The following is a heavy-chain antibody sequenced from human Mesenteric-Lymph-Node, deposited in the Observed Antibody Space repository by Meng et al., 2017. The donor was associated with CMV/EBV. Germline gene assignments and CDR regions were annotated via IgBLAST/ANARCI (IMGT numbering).Heavy chain of an antibody. J-gene: IGHJ4*02. D-gene: IGHD6-19*01. CDR1: GGSISSYY. Sequence: GSLRLSCTVSGGSISSYYWSWIRQPPGKSLEWIGEINDIGSSNYNPSLNSRVTISVDTSKNQFSLRLTSVTAADTAVYYCARGLRRGLALAGTLPDFWGQGTLVTVSS. V-gene: IGHV4-34*01. CDR2: INDIGSS. CDR3: ARGLRRGLALAGTLPDF.